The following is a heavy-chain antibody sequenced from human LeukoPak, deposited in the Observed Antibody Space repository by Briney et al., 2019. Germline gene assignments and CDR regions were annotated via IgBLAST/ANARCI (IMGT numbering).Heavy chain of an antibody. CDR2: ISGSGGST. CDR3: AKVFAGGFFDY. J-gene: IGHJ4*02. D-gene: IGHD3-16*01. Sequence: GGSLRLSCAASGFTVSSNYMSWVRQAPGKGLEWVSAISGSGGSTYYADSVKGRFTISRDNSKNTLYLQMNSLRAEDTAVYYCAKVFAGGFFDYWGQGTLVTVSS. CDR1: GFTVSSNY. V-gene: IGHV3-23*01.